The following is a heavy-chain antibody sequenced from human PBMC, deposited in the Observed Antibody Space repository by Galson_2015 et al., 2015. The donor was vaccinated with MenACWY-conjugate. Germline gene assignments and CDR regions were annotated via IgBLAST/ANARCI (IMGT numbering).Heavy chain of an antibody. CDR3: ARPDRNYCSRSTCYVFEY. J-gene: IGHJ4*02. D-gene: IGHD2-2*01. V-gene: IGHV5-51*01. CDR1: GSSFTSYW. Sequence: QSGAEVKKPGESLKISCTGSGSSFTSYWIGWVRQMPGKGLEWMGLIYPGDSDTRYSPSFQGQVTISADKSISTAYLQWSSLKASDTAMYYCARPDRNYCSRSTCYVFEYWGQGTLVTVSS. CDR2: IYPGDSDT.